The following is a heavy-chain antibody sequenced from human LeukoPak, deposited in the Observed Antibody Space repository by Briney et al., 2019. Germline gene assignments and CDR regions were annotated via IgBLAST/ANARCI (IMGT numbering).Heavy chain of an antibody. J-gene: IGHJ3*02. CDR3: ARERQDTVIHSGAFDI. V-gene: IGHV3-30*04. Sequence: PGRSLRLSCAASGFTFSNYFMHWVRQAPGEGLEWVADIASDGSHTFYVESVKGRFTISRDNSKNTLYLQMNSLRAEDTAVYFCARERQDTVIHSGAFDIWGQGTMVTVSS. D-gene: IGHD2-21*02. CDR2: IASDGSHT. CDR1: GFTFSNYF.